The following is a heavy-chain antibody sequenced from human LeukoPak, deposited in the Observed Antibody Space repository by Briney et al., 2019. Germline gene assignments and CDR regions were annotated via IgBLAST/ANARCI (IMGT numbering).Heavy chain of an antibody. CDR2: IISSSSYI. D-gene: IGHD5-12*01. CDR1: GFTFSTYS. V-gene: IGHV3-21*01. J-gene: IGHJ4*02. CDR3: ARDRLHTKWLRTATVLYWDY. Sequence: PGGSLRLSCAASGFTFSTYSMNWVRQAPGKGLEWVAYIISSSSYIEYADSVKGRFTISRDNAKNSLYLQMNSLRAEDTAVYYCARDRLHTKWLRTATVLYWDYWGQGTLVTVSS.